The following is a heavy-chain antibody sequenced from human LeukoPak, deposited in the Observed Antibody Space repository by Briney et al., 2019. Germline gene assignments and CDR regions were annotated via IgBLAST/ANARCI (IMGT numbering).Heavy chain of an antibody. D-gene: IGHD2/OR15-2a*01. V-gene: IGHV3-7*01. CDR1: GFIFSRHW. J-gene: IGHJ4*02. CDR2: IKQDGSER. Sequence: PGGSLRLSCGASGFIFSRHWMSWVRQAPGKGPEWVANIKQDGSERYYVGSVKGRFTISRDNAKNLLYLQMNSLRAEVTALYYCARDGGHSTDFDYWGQGTLVAVSS. CDR3: ARDGGHSTDFDY.